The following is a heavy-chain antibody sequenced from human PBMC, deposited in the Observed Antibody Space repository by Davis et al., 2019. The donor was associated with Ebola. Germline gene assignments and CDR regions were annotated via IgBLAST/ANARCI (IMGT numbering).Heavy chain of an antibody. Sequence: GESLKISCAASGFMFDDYAMNWVRQAPGKGLEWVSAISGSGGSTYYGDPAKGRFSISRDNSKNTLHLQMNSLRPEDTAVYYCATEHATQWLIPDFWGQGTLVTVSS. V-gene: IGHV3-23*01. CDR1: GFMFDDYA. J-gene: IGHJ4*02. CDR3: ATEHATQWLIPDF. D-gene: IGHD6-19*01. CDR2: ISGSGGST.